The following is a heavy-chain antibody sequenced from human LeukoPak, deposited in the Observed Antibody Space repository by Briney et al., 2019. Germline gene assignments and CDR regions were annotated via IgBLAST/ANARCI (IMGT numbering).Heavy chain of an antibody. D-gene: IGHD3-22*01. CDR2: IYYSGST. V-gene: IGHV4-59*01. CDR3: ARSRVVISSTYWYFDL. CDR1: GGSISSYY. J-gene: IGHJ2*01. Sequence: PSETLSLTCTVSGGSISSYYWSWIRQPPGKGLEWVGYIYYSGSTNYNPSLKSRVTISVDTSKNQFSLKLSSVTAADTAVYYCARSRVVISSTYWYFDLWGRGTLVTVSS.